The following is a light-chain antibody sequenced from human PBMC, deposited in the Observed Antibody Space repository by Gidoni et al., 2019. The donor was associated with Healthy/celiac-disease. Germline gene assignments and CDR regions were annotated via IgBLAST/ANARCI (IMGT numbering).Light chain of an antibody. CDR2: DAS. Sequence: EIVLTQSPATLSLSPGERATLSCRASQSVSSYLAWYQHKPGQAPRLLIYDASNRATGIPARFSGSGSGTDFTLTISSLEPEDFAVYYCQQRSNWPLYTFXQXTKLEIK. J-gene: IGKJ2*01. CDR1: QSVSSY. V-gene: IGKV3-11*01. CDR3: QQRSNWPLYT.